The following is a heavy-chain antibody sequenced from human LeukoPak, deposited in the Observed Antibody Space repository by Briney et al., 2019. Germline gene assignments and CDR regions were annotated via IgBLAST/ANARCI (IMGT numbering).Heavy chain of an antibody. CDR3: ARHYYGSRINWLDP. CDR2: IYNSGST. Sequence: SETLSLTCTVSGDSISSSSYYWGWIRQPPGKGLEWIGSIYNSGSTYYNPSLKSRVTISVDTSKNQFSLNLYSVTAADTAVYYCARHYYGSRINWLDPWGQGTLVTVSS. J-gene: IGHJ5*02. CDR1: GDSISSSSYY. V-gene: IGHV4-39*01. D-gene: IGHD3-10*01.